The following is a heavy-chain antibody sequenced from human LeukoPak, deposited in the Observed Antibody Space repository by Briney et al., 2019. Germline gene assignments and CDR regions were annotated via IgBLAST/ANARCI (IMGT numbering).Heavy chain of an antibody. V-gene: IGHV3-30-3*01. CDR2: ISYDGSNK. CDR1: GFTFSGYA. J-gene: IGHJ3*02. CDR3: ARGAGDYYDSSGYDAFDI. Sequence: PGRSLRLSCAASGFTFSGYAMHWVRQAPGKGLEGVAVISYDGSNKYYADSVKGRFTISRDNSKNTLYLQMNSLRAEDTAVYYCARGAGDYYDSSGYDAFDIWGQGTMVTVSS. D-gene: IGHD3-22*01.